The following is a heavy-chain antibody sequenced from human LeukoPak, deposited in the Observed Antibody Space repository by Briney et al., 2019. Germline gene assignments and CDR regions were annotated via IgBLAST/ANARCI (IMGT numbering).Heavy chain of an antibody. CDR2: ISYDGSNK. D-gene: IGHD3-10*01. Sequence: GGSLRLSCAVSGFTFSSYGMHWVRQAPGKGLEWVAVISYDGSNKYYADSVKGRFTISRDNSKNTLYLQMNSLRAEDTAVYYCAKDQLYYGSGSYYSGPNDSWGQGTLVTVSS. J-gene: IGHJ4*02. V-gene: IGHV3-30*18. CDR1: GFTFSSYG. CDR3: AKDQLYYGSGSYYSGPNDS.